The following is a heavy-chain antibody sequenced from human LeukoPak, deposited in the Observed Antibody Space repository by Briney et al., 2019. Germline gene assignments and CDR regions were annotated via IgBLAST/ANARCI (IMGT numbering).Heavy chain of an antibody. CDR1: GGSINNYY. Sequence: SETLSLTCIVSGGSINNYYWNWIRHSPGKRLEWIAYVSYSGNTNYNPSLKSRVTISVDTSKNQVSLKLTSVNAADTAVYYCARDRGGWDFDSWGQGTLVTVSS. J-gene: IGHJ4*02. CDR2: VSYSGNT. CDR3: ARDRGGWDFDS. V-gene: IGHV4-59*12. D-gene: IGHD6-19*01.